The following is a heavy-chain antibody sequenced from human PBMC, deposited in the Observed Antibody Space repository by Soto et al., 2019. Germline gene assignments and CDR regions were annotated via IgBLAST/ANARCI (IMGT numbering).Heavy chain of an antibody. J-gene: IGHJ4*02. CDR1: GGSISSYY. Sequence: RSLTCTVSGGSISSYYWSWIRQPPGKGLEWIGYIYYSGSTNYNPSLKSRVTISVDTSKNQFSLKLSSVTAADTAVYYCARELPVTDPYFDYWGQGTLVTVSS. CDR2: IYYSGST. V-gene: IGHV4-59*01. CDR3: ARELPVTDPYFDY. D-gene: IGHD2-21*02.